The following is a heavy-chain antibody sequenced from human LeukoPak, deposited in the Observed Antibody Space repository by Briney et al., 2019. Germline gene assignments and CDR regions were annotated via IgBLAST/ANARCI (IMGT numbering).Heavy chain of an antibody. J-gene: IGHJ4*02. CDR3: ARDRRITIFGVVISYFDY. V-gene: IGHV1-46*01. CDR2: INPHFDTT. CDR1: GYTFTSFY. Sequence: ASVKVSCKTSGYTFTSFYIHWVRQGPGQGLEWMGTINPHFDTTNYAQKFQGRVTMTTDTSTSTAYMELRSLRSDDTAVYYCARDRRITIFGVVISYFDYWGQGTLVTVSS. D-gene: IGHD3-3*01.